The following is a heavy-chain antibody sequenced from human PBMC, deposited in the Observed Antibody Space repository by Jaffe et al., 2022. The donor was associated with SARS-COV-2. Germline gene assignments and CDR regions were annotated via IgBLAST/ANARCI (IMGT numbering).Heavy chain of an antibody. D-gene: IGHD2-8*02. CDR3: AKRTGSIWYFDY. CDR2: ISDSGGST. J-gene: IGHJ4*02. Sequence: EVQLLESGGGLVQPGGSLRLSCAASGFSFSSYAMGWVRQAPGKGLEWVSAISDSGGSTYFADSVKGRFTISRDISKNTLYLQMNSLRAEDTAVYYCAKRTGSIWYFDYWGQGTLVTVSS. V-gene: IGHV3-23*01. CDR1: GFSFSSYA.